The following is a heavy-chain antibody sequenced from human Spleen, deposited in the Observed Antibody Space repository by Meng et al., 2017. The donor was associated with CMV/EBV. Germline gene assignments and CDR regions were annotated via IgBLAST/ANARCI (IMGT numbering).Heavy chain of an antibody. Sequence: GESLKISCAASGFTFSSYSMNWVRQAPGKGLEWVSSISSSSSYIYYADSVKGRFTISRDNAKNSLYLQMNSLRAEDTAVYYCARVSGYCSTNICQWVGGEGHYYYGMDVWGQGTTVTVSS. CDR2: ISSSSSYI. CDR1: GFTFSSYS. V-gene: IGHV3-21*01. D-gene: IGHD2-2*01. J-gene: IGHJ6*02. CDR3: ARVSGYCSTNICQWVGGEGHYYYGMDV.